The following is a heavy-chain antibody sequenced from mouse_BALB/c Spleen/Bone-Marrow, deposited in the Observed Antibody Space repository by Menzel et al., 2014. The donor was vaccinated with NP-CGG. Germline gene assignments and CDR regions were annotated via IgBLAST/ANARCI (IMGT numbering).Heavy chain of an antibody. CDR3: ARGGIYDGYSY. V-gene: IGHV1-7*01. CDR1: GYTFTNYW. CDR2: IDPSTGYT. D-gene: IGHD2-3*01. Sequence: VKLMESGAELAKPRASVKRSCKASGYTFTNYWMHWVKQRPGQGLEWIGYIDPSTGYTEYNQKFKDKATLTADKSSSTAYMQLSSLTSEDSAVYYCARGGIYDGYSYWGQGTLVTVSA. J-gene: IGHJ3*01.